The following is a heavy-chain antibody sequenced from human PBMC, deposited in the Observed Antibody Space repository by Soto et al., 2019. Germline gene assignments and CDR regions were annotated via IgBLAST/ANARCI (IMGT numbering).Heavy chain of an antibody. D-gene: IGHD3-10*01. V-gene: IGHV3-23*01. CDR1: GFKFDSYA. CDR2: LSGTGDST. Sequence: EVQLLESGGALVQPGGSLRLYCAASGFKFDSYAMSWVRQAPGKGQEWVSALSGTGDSTDYADSVKGRFTISRDDTKTTLYLQMSSMRAEDTAVYYCAKDNGKYGSGTFFHWGQGTLVTVSS. J-gene: IGHJ4*02. CDR3: AKDNGKYGSGTFFH.